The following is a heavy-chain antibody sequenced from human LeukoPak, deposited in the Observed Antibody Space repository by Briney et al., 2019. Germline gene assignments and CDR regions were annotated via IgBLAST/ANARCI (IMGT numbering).Heavy chain of an antibody. J-gene: IGHJ4*02. D-gene: IGHD3-3*01. CDR2: IYHSGST. CDR3: ARMLDWSGYSGDY. CDR1: GYSISSGYY. V-gene: IGHV4-38-2*01. Sequence: PSETLSLTCAVSGYSISSGYYWGWIRQPPGKGLEWIGSIYHSGSTYYDPSLKGRVTISVDTSKNQFSLKLSSVTAADTAVYYCARMLDWSGYSGDYWGQGTLVTVSS.